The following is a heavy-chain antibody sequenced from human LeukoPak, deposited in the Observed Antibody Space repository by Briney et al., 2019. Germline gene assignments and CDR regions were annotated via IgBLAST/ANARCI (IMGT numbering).Heavy chain of an antibody. D-gene: IGHD3-22*01. CDR1: GFTFSSYG. J-gene: IGHJ4*02. CDR3: AMFFTCYYDSSDYPLDY. V-gene: IGHV3-23*01. CDR2: ISGSAGST. Sequence: GGSLRLSCAASGFTFSSYGMSWVRQAPGKGLEWVSGISGSAGSTYYADSVKGRFTISRDNSKNTLYLQMNSLRAEDTAVYYCAMFFTCYYDSSDYPLDYWGQGTLVTVSS.